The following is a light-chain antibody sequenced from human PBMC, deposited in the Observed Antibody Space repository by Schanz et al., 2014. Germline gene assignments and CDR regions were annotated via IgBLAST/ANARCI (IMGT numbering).Light chain of an antibody. Sequence: EIVMTQSPATLSVSPGERATLSCRASQSVSSNLAWYQQKPGQAPRLLIYGASTRATGIPARFSGSGSGTEFTLTISSLQSEDFATYFCQESYTTSLTFGGGTKVEIK. CDR2: GAS. J-gene: IGKJ4*01. V-gene: IGKV3-15*01. CDR1: QSVSSN. CDR3: QESYTTSLT.